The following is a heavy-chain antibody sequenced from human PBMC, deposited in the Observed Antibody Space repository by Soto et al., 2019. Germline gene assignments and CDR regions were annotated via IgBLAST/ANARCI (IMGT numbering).Heavy chain of an antibody. Sequence: ASVKVSCKASGYTFINYGITWVRQAPGQGLEWMGWITPYNGNTNYAQKLQGRVTMTTDTSTSTAYMELRSLRSDDTAVYYCARDQFDSYGPKGGLDYWGQGTLVTVSS. V-gene: IGHV1-18*01. D-gene: IGHD5-18*01. CDR3: ARDQFDSYGPKGGLDY. J-gene: IGHJ4*02. CDR1: GYTFINYG. CDR2: ITPYNGNT.